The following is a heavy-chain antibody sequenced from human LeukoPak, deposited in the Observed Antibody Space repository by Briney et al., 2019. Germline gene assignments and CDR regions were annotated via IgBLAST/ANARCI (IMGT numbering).Heavy chain of an antibody. J-gene: IGHJ4*02. CDR3: AKDLGPLPMEVFDY. V-gene: IGHV3-23*01. Sequence: GGSLRLSCAASGFTFSNYAMSWVRQTPGKGLEWVSAISGSGGSTYYADSVKGRFTISRDNSKNTLYLQMNSLRAEDTAVYYCAKDLGPLPMEVFDYWGQGTLVTVSS. CDR1: GFTFSNYA. CDR2: ISGSGGST. D-gene: IGHD3-10*01.